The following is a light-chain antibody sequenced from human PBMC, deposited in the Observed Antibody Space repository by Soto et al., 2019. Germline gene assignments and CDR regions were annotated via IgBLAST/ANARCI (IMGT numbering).Light chain of an antibody. CDR2: GAS. CDR1: QSVSSTY. J-gene: IGKJ2*01. V-gene: IGKV3-20*01. CDR3: QQYET. Sequence: EILLTQSPGTLSLSPGERATLSCRASQSVSSTYLAWYQQKPGQAPRLLIYGASSRATGITDRFSGSGSGTDFTLTISRLEPEDFAVYYCQQYETFGQGTKVDIK.